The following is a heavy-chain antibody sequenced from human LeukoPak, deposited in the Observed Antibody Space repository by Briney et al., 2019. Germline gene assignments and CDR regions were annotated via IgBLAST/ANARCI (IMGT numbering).Heavy chain of an antibody. D-gene: IGHD5-18*01. J-gene: IGHJ4*02. Sequence: GGSLRLSCAASGFTVSSNYMSWVRQAPGKGLEWVSVIYSGGSTYYSDSVKGRFTISRDNSKNTLYLQLNSLRAEDTAVYYCARSRGYSYGYSYFDSWGQGTLVTVSS. CDR3: ARSRGYSYGYSYFDS. V-gene: IGHV3-53*01. CDR1: GFTVSSNY. CDR2: IYSGGST.